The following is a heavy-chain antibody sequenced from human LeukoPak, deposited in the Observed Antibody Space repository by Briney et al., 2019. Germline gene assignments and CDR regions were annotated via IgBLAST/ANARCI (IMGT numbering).Heavy chain of an antibody. Sequence: GGSLRLSCAASGFTFSSYEMNWVRQAPGKGLEWVSYISSSGSTIYYADSVKGRFTISRDDAKNSLYLQMNSLRAEDTAVYYCARAGLWGGYYMDVWGKGTTVTVSS. J-gene: IGHJ6*03. V-gene: IGHV3-48*03. CDR1: GFTFSSYE. CDR3: ARAGLWGGYYMDV. D-gene: IGHD7-27*01. CDR2: ISSSGSTI.